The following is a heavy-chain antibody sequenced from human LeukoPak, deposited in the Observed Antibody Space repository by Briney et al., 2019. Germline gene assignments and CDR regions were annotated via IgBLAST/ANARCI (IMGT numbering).Heavy chain of an antibody. D-gene: IGHD3-22*01. Sequence: GGSLRLSCAASGFTFSSYGVSWVRQAPGKGLEWVSAISGSGGSTYYADSVKGRFTISRDNSKNTLYLQMNSLRAEDTAVYYCAKGTYYYDSSGYSALFYWGQGTLVTVSS. CDR3: AKGTYYYDSSGYSALFY. CDR1: GFTFSSYG. CDR2: ISGSGGST. V-gene: IGHV3-23*01. J-gene: IGHJ4*02.